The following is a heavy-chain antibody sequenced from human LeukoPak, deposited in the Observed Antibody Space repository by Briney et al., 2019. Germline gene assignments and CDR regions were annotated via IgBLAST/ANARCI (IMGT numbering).Heavy chain of an antibody. CDR2: MNPNSGNT. J-gene: IGHJ6*02. CDR3: ARDGYDILTGLNYYYYYGMDV. Sequence: ASVTVSCTASGYTFTSYDINWVRQATGQGLEWMGWMNPNSGNTGYAQKFQGRVTITRDTSASTAYMELSSLRSEDTAVYYCARDGYDILTGLNYYYYYGMDVWGQGTTVTVSS. V-gene: IGHV1-8*01. CDR1: GYTFTSYD. D-gene: IGHD3-9*01.